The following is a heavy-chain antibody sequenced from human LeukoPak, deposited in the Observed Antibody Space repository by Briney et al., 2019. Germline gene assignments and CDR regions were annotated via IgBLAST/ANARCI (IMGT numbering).Heavy chain of an antibody. CDR1: GGSFSSDY. Sequence: SETLSLTCTVSGGSFSSDYWSWIRQPPGKGLEWIGYIYYSGSTNYNPSLKSRVTISVDTSKNQFSLKLSSVTAADTAVYYCARVISYSSSSPPYYYYYYMDVWGKGTTVTVSS. CDR3: ARVISYSSSSPPYYYYYYMDV. V-gene: IGHV4-59*01. J-gene: IGHJ6*03. CDR2: IYYSGST. D-gene: IGHD6-6*01.